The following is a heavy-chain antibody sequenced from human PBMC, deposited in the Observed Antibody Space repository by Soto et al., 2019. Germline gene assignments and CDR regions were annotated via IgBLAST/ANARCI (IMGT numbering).Heavy chain of an antibody. Sequence: PGGSLRLPCAASGLICSDVWMTWVRQAPGKGLEWVGRIKTKPDDGTIDYAAPVRGRFTISRDDSKNTLYLQMTSLTPDDTGVYYCTTSNLGVDYWGPGTLVTVSS. CDR2: IKTKPDDGTI. J-gene: IGHJ4*02. CDR3: TTSNLGVDY. V-gene: IGHV3-15*01. D-gene: IGHD3-16*01. CDR1: GLICSDVW.